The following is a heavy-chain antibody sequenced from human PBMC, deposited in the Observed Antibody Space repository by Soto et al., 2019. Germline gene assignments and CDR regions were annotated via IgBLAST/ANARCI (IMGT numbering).Heavy chain of an antibody. CDR1: GFTFSSYG. CDR3: AKDRDIVATNNDY. J-gene: IGHJ4*02. Sequence: GGSLRLSCAASGFTFSSYGMHWVRQAPGKGLEWVAVISYDGSNKYYADSVKGRFTISRDNSKNTLYLQMNSLRAEDTAVYYCAKDRDIVATNNDYWGQGTLVTSPQ. V-gene: IGHV3-30*18. D-gene: IGHD5-12*01. CDR2: ISYDGSNK.